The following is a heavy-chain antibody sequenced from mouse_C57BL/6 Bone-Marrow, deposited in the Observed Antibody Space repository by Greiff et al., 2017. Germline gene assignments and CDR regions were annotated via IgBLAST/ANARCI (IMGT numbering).Heavy chain of an antibody. V-gene: IGHV1-81*01. J-gene: IGHJ1*03. CDR2: IYPRSGDT. D-gene: IGHD1-1*01. Sequence: QVQLQQSGAELARPGASVKLSCKASGYAFTSYGISWVKQRTGQGLEWIGEIYPRSGDTYYNEKFKGKATLTADKSSSTAYMELRSLTSEESAVYFGERVVITTVVATNFDVWGTGTTVTVSA. CDR1: GYAFTSYG. CDR3: ERVVITTVVATNFDV.